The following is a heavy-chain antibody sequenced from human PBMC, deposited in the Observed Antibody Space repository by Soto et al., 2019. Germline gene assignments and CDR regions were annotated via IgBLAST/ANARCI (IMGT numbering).Heavy chain of an antibody. CDR3: ARDKVDVLVPAAIFPGDYYYYGMDV. J-gene: IGHJ6*02. D-gene: IGHD2-2*01. V-gene: IGHV1-18*01. Sequence: GASVKVSCKASGYTFTSYGISWVRQAPGQGLEWMGWISAYNGNTNYAQKLQGRVTMTTDTSTSTAYMELRSLRSDDTAVYYYARDKVDVLVPAAIFPGDYYYYGMDVWGQGTTVTVSS. CDR2: ISAYNGNT. CDR1: GYTFTSYG.